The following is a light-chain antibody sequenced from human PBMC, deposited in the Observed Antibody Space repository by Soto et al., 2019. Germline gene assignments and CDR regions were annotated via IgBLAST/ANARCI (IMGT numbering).Light chain of an antibody. CDR2: GAS. CDR3: QQRGNWPPIT. Sequence: EVVLTQSPGTLSLSPGERATVSCRASQTVSNNYLAWYQKKPGQAPRLLIYGASTRAAGIPDRFSGSGSGTDFTLTISSLEPEDFAVYYCQQRGNWPPITFGQGTRLEIK. J-gene: IGKJ5*01. V-gene: IGKV3D-20*02. CDR1: QTVSNNY.